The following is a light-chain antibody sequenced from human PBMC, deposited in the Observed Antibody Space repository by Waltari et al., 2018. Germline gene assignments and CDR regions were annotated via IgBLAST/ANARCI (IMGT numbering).Light chain of an antibody. CDR1: QSISHY. J-gene: IGKJ1*01. CDR3: QHYVNWPAT. CDR2: HAS. V-gene: IGKV3-20*01. Sequence: EVVLTQSPGTLSLSPGEGATLSCRASQSISHYLAWYQQKPGQAPRLLIYHASSRATGIPDRFSGSGSGTDFSLTISRLEPEDFAVYYCQHYVNWPATFGQGTKVEIK.